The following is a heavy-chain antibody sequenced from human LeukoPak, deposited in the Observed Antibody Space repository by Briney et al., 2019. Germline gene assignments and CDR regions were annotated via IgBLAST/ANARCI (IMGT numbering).Heavy chain of an antibody. CDR3: AKDLIVVVVAATRGVDY. V-gene: IGHV3-23*01. CDR1: GFTFSSYA. J-gene: IGHJ4*02. D-gene: IGHD2-15*01. CDR2: ISGSGGST. Sequence: GGSLRLSCAASGFTFSSYAMSWVRQAPGKGLEWVSAISGSGGSTYYADSVKGRFTISRDNSKNTLYLQMNSLRAEDTAVYYCAKDLIVVVVAATRGVDYWGQGTLVTVSS.